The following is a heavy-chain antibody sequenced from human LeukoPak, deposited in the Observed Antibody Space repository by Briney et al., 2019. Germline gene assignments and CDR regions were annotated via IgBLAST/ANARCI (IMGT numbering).Heavy chain of an antibody. V-gene: IGHV3-53*04. J-gene: IGHJ4*02. Sequence: PGGSLRLSCAASGFTVSSNYMSWVRQAPGKGLEWVSVIYSGGTTFYADSVKGRFTISGHSSENTLWLQMNSLRAEDTAVYYCARQAWEGFWSGYYPYYFDYWGQGTLVTVSS. CDR3: ARQAWEGFWSGYYPYYFDY. CDR1: GFTVSSNY. D-gene: IGHD3-3*01. CDR2: IYSGGTT.